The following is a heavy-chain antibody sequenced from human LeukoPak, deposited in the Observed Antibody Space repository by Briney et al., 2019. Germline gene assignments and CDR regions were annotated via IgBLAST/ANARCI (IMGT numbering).Heavy chain of an antibody. J-gene: IGHJ6*03. CDR3: ARLGVVIAPYYYYYMDV. CDR2: INHSGST. D-gene: IGHD3-3*01. V-gene: IGHV4-34*01. CDR1: GGSFSGYY. Sequence: SETLSLTCAVYGGSFSGYYWSWIRQPPGKGLEWSGEINHSGSTNYNPSLKSRVTISVDTSKNQFSLKLSSVTAADTAVYYCARLGVVIAPYYYYYMDVWGKGTTVTVSS.